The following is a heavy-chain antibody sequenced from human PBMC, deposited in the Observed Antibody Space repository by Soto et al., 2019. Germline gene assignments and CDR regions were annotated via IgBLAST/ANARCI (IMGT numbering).Heavy chain of an antibody. J-gene: IGHJ5*02. CDR3: ARGSYRWSGYSNTNWFDP. CDR1: GGTFSSYA. CDR2: IIPIFGTA. Sequence: SVKVSCKASGGTFSSYAISWVRQAPGQGLEWMGGIIPIFGTANYAQKFQGRVTITADESTSTAYMELSSLRSEDTAVYYCARGSYRWSGYSNTNWFDPWGQGTLVTVSS. V-gene: IGHV1-69*13. D-gene: IGHD3-3*01.